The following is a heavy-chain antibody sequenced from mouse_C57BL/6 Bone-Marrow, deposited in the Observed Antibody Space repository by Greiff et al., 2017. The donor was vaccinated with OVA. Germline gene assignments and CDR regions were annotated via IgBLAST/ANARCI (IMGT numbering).Heavy chain of an antibody. CDR3: ARCKSTEAMDY. CDR1: GYTFTSYG. V-gene: IGHV1-81*01. J-gene: IGHJ4*01. Sequence: QVQLQQSGAELARPGASVKLSCKASGYTFTSYGISWVKQRTGQGLEWIGEIYPRSGNTYYNEKFKGKATLTADKSSSTAYMELRSLTSEDAAVYFCARCKSTEAMDYWGQGTSVTVSS. D-gene: IGHD1-1*01. CDR2: IYPRSGNT.